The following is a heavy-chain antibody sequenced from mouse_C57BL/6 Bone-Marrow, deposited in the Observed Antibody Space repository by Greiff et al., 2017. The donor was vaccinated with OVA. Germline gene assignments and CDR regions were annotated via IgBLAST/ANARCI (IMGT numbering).Heavy chain of an antibody. Sequence: VQLQQSGAELARPGASVKLSCKASGYTFTSYGISWVKQRTGQGLEWIGEIYPRSGNTYYNEKFKGKATLTADKSSSTAYMELRSLTSEDSAVYFCARYRIYYYGSCAMDYWGQGTSVTVSS. J-gene: IGHJ4*01. CDR1: GYTFTSYG. CDR3: ARYRIYYYGSCAMDY. CDR2: IYPRSGNT. V-gene: IGHV1-81*01. D-gene: IGHD1-1*01.